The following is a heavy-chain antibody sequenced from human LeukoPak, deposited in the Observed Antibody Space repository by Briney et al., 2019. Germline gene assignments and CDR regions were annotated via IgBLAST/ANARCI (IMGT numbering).Heavy chain of an antibody. J-gene: IGHJ4*02. V-gene: IGHV3-23*01. CDR3: AKGSYYDRSGSFYFDY. CDR1: GFTFSSYA. Sequence: GESQRLSCAASGFTFSSYAMSWVRQAPGKGLEWVSGIRGSGDNTYYADSVKGRFTISSDNSKNTMYVHVNSLGTEDTAAYYCAKGSYYDRSGSFYFDYWGQGTLVTVSS. CDR2: IRGSGDNT. D-gene: IGHD3-22*01.